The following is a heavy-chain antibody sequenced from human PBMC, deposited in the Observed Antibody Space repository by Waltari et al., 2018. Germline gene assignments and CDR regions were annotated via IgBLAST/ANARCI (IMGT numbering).Heavy chain of an antibody. Sequence: QVQLQESGPGLVKPSETLSLTCAVSGYSISSGYYWGWIRQPPRKGLEWIGSIYHSGSTYYNPSLKSRVTISVDTSKNQFSLKLSSVTAADTAVYYCAREGDSSSWQGWFDPWGQGTLVTVSS. CDR2: IYHSGST. J-gene: IGHJ5*02. V-gene: IGHV4-38-2*02. CDR3: AREGDSSSWQGWFDP. D-gene: IGHD3-16*01. CDR1: GYSISSGYY.